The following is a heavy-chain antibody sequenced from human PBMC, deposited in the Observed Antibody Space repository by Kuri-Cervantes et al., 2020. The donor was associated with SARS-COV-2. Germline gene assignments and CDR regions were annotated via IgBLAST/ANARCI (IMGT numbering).Heavy chain of an antibody. D-gene: IGHD4-11*01. V-gene: IGHV5-51*01. Sequence: KVSCKGSGYSFTSYWIGWVRQMPGKGLEWMGIIYPVISAIRYSPSFQGRVTISADKSITTAYLEWSSLKASDTAVYYCARLLGNSDYSKYFCHWGQGTLVTVSS. CDR1: GYSFTSYW. J-gene: IGHJ1*01. CDR2: IYPVISAI. CDR3: ARLLGNSDYSKYFCH.